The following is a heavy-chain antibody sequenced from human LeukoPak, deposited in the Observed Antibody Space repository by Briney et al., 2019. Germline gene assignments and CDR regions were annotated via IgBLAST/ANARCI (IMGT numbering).Heavy chain of an antibody. D-gene: IGHD1-26*01. V-gene: IGHV4-39*07. Sequence: PSETLSLTCTVSGGFISTSSYHWGWIRQSPGEGLEWIGSIYYSAIVSYSGSTYYNLSLKSRVIISIDPSKNQFSLNLSSVTAADTALYYCAREGFYSGSQLGPHWFDPWGQGTLVTVSS. CDR1: GGFISTSSYH. CDR3: AREGFYSGSQLGPHWFDP. CDR2: IYYSAIVSYSGST. J-gene: IGHJ5*02.